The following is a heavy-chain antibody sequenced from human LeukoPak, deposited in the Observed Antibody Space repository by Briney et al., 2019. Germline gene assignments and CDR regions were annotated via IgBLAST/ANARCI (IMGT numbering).Heavy chain of an antibody. CDR1: GFTFSSYG. V-gene: IGHV3-30*02. Sequence: GGSLRLSCAVSGFTFSSYGMHWVRQAPGEGLEWVAFIRYNGSNKYYAYSVTGRFTISRDNYTNTLYLQMNSLRAEDTAVYYCARDLLRRVTPTSPFDYWGQGTLVTVSS. CDR3: ARDLLRRVTPTSPFDY. CDR2: IRYNGSNK. D-gene: IGHD2-21*02. J-gene: IGHJ4*02.